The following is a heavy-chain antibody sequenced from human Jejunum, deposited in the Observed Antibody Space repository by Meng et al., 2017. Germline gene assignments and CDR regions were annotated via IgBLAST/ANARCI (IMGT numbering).Heavy chain of an antibody. Sequence: GESLKISCVASGSTFGTDAMNWVRQAPGKGLEWVSIVSSSSVCTYYADSVKGRFTISRDTSKNTLDLEMNSLRVEDTAVYYCARCCSTCGPRDWFDPWGQGTLVTVSS. CDR2: VSSSSVCT. V-gene: IGHV3-23*01. D-gene: IGHD2-2*01. CDR3: ARCCSTCGPRDWFDP. J-gene: IGHJ5*02. CDR1: GSTFGTDA.